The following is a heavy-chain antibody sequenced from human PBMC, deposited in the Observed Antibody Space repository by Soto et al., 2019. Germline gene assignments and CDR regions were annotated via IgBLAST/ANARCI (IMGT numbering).Heavy chain of an antibody. CDR1: GGTFSSYA. J-gene: IGHJ6*02. CDR3: ARAVKGYSYGLKYYGMDV. D-gene: IGHD5-18*01. Sequence: SVKVSCKASGGTFSSYAISWVRQAPGQGLEWMGGIIPIFGTANYAQKFQGRVTITADESTSTAYMELSSLRSEDTAVYYCARAVKGYSYGLKYYGMDVWGQGTTVTVSS. V-gene: IGHV1-69*13. CDR2: IIPIFGTA.